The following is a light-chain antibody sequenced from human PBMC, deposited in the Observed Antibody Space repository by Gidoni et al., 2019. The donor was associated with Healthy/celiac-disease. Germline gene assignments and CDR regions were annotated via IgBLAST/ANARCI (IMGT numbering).Light chain of an antibody. CDR1: QSISSY. Sequence: DSQMTQSPSSLSASVGDRVTITGRESQSISSYLNWYQQRPGKAPKLLIYAASSLQSGVPSRFSGSGSGTDFTLTISSLQPEDFSTYYCQQSYSTPSITFGQGTRLEIK. CDR3: QQSYSTPSIT. J-gene: IGKJ5*01. V-gene: IGKV1-39*01. CDR2: AAS.